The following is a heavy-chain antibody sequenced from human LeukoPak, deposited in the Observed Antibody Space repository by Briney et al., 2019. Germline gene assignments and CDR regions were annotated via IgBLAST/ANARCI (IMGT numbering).Heavy chain of an antibody. D-gene: IGHD1-26*01. CDR2: IYYSGST. V-gene: IGHV4-39*02. CDR1: GGSISSSSYY. CDR3: ARDPRSVGATPFDY. Sequence: KPSETLSLTCTVSGGSISSSSYYWGWIRQPPGKGLEWIGSIYYSGSTYYNPSLKSRVTISVDTSKNQFSLKLSSVTAADTAVYFCARDPRSVGATPFDYWGQGTLVTVSS. J-gene: IGHJ4*02.